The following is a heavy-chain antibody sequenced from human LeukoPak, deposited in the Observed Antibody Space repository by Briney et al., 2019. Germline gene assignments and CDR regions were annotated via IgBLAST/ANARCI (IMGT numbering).Heavy chain of an antibody. Sequence: GGSLRLSCAASGFTFSSYAMHWVRQAPGKGLEWVAVISYDGSNKYYAGSVKGRFTISRDNSKNTLYLQMNSLRAEDTAVYYCARDRGTGFDYWGQGTLVTVSS. J-gene: IGHJ4*02. CDR1: GFTFSSYA. V-gene: IGHV3-30-3*01. CDR2: ISYDGSNK. CDR3: ARDRGTGFDY.